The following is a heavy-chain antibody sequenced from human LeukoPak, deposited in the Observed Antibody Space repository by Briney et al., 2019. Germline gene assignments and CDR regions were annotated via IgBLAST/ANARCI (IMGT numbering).Heavy chain of an antibody. V-gene: IGHV6-1*01. Sequence: SPTLSLTCAIFGDGVSSNSAAWNWLRQSPSRGLEWLGRTYYKSKWYNDYAVSVKGRITINADTSKNQFSLQLNSVTPEDAAVYYCARSIVVVPPARPFDYWGQGTLVTVSS. CDR3: ARSIVVVPPARPFDY. CDR1: GDGVSSNSAA. CDR2: TYYKSKWYN. D-gene: IGHD2-2*01. J-gene: IGHJ4*02.